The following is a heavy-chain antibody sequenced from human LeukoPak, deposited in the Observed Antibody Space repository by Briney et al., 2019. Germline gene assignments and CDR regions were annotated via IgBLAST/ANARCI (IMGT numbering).Heavy chain of an antibody. J-gene: IGHJ4*02. Sequence: SQTLSLTCTVSGGSINSGTYYWTWIRQPAGRGLEWIGRIYTSGSTNYNPSLKSRVTISVYTSTNQFSLQLRSVTAADTAVYYCAREGDQHLDGRYYYFDYWGQGTLVTVSS. CDR1: GGSINSGTYY. CDR3: AREGDQHLDGRYYYFDY. CDR2: IYTSGST. D-gene: IGHD3-10*01. V-gene: IGHV4-61*02.